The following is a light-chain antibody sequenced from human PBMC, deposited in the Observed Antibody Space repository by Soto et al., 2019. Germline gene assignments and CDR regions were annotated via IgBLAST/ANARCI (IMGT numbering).Light chain of an antibody. V-gene: IGKV3-20*01. CDR2: GAS. CDR1: QSLSSTY. Sequence: ESVLTQSPGTLSLSPGERATLSCRASQSLSSTYIGWYQHKPGQALSLLIYGASSRATGIPDRFSGGGSATDFCLIISTPEPEDFAVYYCQQYGTSPRTFGQGTNVEIK. J-gene: IGKJ1*01. CDR3: QQYGTSPRT.